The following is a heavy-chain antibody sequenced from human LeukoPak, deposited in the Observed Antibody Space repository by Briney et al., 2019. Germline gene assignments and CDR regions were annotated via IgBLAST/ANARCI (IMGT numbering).Heavy chain of an antibody. D-gene: IGHD3-10*01. CDR1: GGSLSGYY. CDR3: ARLMRGY. J-gene: IGHJ4*02. CDR2: INHSGGT. V-gene: IGHV4-34*01. Sequence: SETLSLTCAVYGGSLSGYYWSWIRQPPGKGLEWIGEINHSGGTNYNPSLKSRVTISVDTSKNQFSLKLSSVTAADTAVYYCARLMRGYWGQGTLVTVSS.